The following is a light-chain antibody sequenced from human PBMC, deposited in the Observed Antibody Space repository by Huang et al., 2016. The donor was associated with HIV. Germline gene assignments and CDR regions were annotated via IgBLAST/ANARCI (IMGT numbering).Light chain of an antibody. J-gene: IGKJ2*02. Sequence: DIQMTQSPSTLSASVGDRVTITCRASQSIDSWLAWYQVTPWTAPKLLIYETSNLETGVPSRFSGSGSGTEFTLTISSLQPDDLATYYCQQYIAYPSTFGQGTKLEI. CDR3: QQYIAYPST. V-gene: IGKV1-5*01. CDR2: ETS. CDR1: QSIDSW.